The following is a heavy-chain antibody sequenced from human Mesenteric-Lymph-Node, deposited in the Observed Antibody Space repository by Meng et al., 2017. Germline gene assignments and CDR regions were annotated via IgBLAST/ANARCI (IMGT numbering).Heavy chain of an antibody. CDR1: GFTFSSYG. CDR2: IWYDGSNK. J-gene: IGHJ5*02. Sequence: GESLKISCAASGFTFSSYGMHWVRQAPGKGLEWVAVIWYDGSNKYYADSVKGRFTISRDNSKNTLYLQMNSLRAEDTAVYYCAREEYYYDSSGYSNWFDPWGQGTLVTVSS. V-gene: IGHV3-33*01. CDR3: AREEYYYDSSGYSNWFDP. D-gene: IGHD3-22*01.